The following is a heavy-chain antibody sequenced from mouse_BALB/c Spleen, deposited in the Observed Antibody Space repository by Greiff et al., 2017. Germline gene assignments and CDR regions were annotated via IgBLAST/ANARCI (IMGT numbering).Heavy chain of an antibody. D-gene: IGHD3-3*01. Sequence: EVQLVESGGGLVKPGGSLKLSCAASGFAFSSYDMSWVRQTPEKRLEWVAYISSGGGSTYYPDTVKGRFTISRDNAKNTLYLQMSSLKSEDTAMYYCARGGGRPFDYWGQGTTLTVSS. J-gene: IGHJ2*01. V-gene: IGHV5-12-1*01. CDR2: ISSGGGST. CDR1: GFAFSSYD. CDR3: ARGGGRPFDY.